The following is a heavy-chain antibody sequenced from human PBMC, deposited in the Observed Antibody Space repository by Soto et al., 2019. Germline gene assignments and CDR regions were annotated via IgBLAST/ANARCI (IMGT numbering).Heavy chain of an antibody. CDR1: GFTFDDYG. D-gene: IGHD5-12*01. CDR3: ARVSRGYSGYDLAKYYFDY. J-gene: IGHJ4*02. Sequence: EVQLVESGGGVVRPGGSLRLSCAASGFTFDDYGMIWVRQAPGKGLEWVSGINWNGGSTGYADSVKGRFTISRDNAKNSLYLQMNSLRAEDTALYHCARVSRGYSGYDLAKYYFDYWGQGTLVTVSS. V-gene: IGHV3-20*01. CDR2: INWNGGST.